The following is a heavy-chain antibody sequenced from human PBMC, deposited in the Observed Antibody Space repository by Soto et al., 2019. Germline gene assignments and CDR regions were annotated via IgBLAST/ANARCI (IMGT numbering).Heavy chain of an antibody. Sequence: SETLSLTCTVSGGSIRSYYWSWIRQPPGKGLEWIGSIYYSGSTNYKPSLKSRVTISVDTSENQFSLKLSSVTAADTAVYYCARVPQSIAAAGSERWFDPWGQGTLVTVSS. CDR3: ARVPQSIAAAGSERWFDP. CDR1: GGSIRSYY. CDR2: IYYSGST. V-gene: IGHV4-59*12. J-gene: IGHJ5*02. D-gene: IGHD6-13*01.